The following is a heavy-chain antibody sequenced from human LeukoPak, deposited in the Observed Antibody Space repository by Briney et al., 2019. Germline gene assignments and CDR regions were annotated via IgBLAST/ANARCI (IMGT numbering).Heavy chain of an antibody. CDR2: INPSGGST. J-gene: IGHJ4*02. CDR1: GYTFSNYY. Sequence: ASVKVSCRTSGYTFSNYYMHWVRQAPGQGLEWMGMINPSGGSTTYARKFQGRVTKARDMSTSTVYMELKTLTSEDTAVYYCAREGAQSKPLGGYDILTGYLLYWGQGALVTVSS. V-gene: IGHV1-46*01. CDR3: AREGAQSKPLGGYDILTGYLLY. D-gene: IGHD3-9*01.